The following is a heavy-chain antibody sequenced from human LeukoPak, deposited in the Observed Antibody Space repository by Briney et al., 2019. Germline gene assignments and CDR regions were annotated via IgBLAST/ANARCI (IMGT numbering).Heavy chain of an antibody. CDR2: IYYSGTT. CDR3: ARKMNYGDYALFDY. D-gene: IGHD4-17*01. CDR1: GGSITSGGYY. J-gene: IGHJ4*02. Sequence: SQTLSLTCTVSGGSITSGGYYWSWIRQHPGKGLEWIWYIYYSGTTYYNPSLKSRVTISVDTSKNQFSLQLSSVTDADTAVYYCARKMNYGDYALFDYWGQGTLVTVSS. V-gene: IGHV4-31*03.